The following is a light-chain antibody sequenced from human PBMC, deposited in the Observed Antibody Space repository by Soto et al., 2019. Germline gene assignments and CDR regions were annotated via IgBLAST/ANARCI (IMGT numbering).Light chain of an antibody. CDR1: QSISYR. CDR2: KAS. J-gene: IGKJ1*01. Sequence: DIPMTQSPSTLSASVGDRVTITCRASQSISYRLAWYQQKPGKAPKLLIYKASSLESGVPSRFSGSGSGTEFTLTVSSLQPDDFATYYCQQYDSLWTFGQGTKVEI. CDR3: QQYDSLWT. V-gene: IGKV1-5*03.